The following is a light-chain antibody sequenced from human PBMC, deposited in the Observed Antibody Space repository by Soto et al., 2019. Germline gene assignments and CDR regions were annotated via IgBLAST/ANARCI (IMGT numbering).Light chain of an antibody. J-gene: IGKJ2*01. CDR2: GAS. CDR1: QSINIY. V-gene: IGKV1-39*01. CDR3: QQSYRSPYT. Sequence: QLTQSPSSLSASVGDRVTVTCRASQSINIYLNWYQQKPGKAPTLLIYGASSLQSGVPSRFSGGGSRTDFTLTISSLQTEDFATYYCQQSYRSPYTFGQGTKLEI.